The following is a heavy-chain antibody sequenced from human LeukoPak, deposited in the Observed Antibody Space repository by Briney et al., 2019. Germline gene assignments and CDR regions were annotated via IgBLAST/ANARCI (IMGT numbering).Heavy chain of an antibody. Sequence: ASVKVSCKASGYTFSSYDINWVRQATGQGLEWIGWMNPNSGNTSYAQKFQGRVTINRTTSISTAYRELTSLRSQTTACYTWARGRSRWRGAPSFSGLYYFDYWGQGTLVTVSS. J-gene: IGHJ4*02. CDR3: ARGRSRWRGAPSFSGLYYFDY. D-gene: IGHD1-26*01. V-gene: IGHV1-8*03. CDR1: GYTFSSYD. CDR2: MNPNSGNT.